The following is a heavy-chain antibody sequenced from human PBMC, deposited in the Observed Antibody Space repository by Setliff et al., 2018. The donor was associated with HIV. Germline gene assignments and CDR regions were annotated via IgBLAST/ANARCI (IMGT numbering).Heavy chain of an antibody. CDR1: GDFFSSDYY. CDR2: IYYTGST. J-gene: IGHJ4*02. V-gene: IGHV4-38-2*02. D-gene: IGHD3-10*01. Sequence: SETLSLTCTVSGDFFSSDYYWGWIRQPPGKGLEWIGSIYYTGSTDYNPSLMSRVTISLDTPKNQFSLKLNSVIAADTAVYYCARNRVPSSLWGQGTLVTVSS. CDR3: ARNRVPSSL.